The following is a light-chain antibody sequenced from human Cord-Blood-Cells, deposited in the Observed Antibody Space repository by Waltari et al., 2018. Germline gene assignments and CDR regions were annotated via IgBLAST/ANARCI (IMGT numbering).Light chain of an antibody. CDR3: EQSYSTLIFT. CDR1: QGIGSY. V-gene: IGKV1-39*01. J-gene: IGKJ3*01. CDR2: AAS. Sequence: DIQMTQSTSSLSASVEDTVNITCRASQGIGSYLNWYQQKPGKAPMLVSYAASSLQSGVPSRFSGVGAGTEFALTSRSLQPGDFATFYCEQSYSTLIFTFGPGTKVDIK.